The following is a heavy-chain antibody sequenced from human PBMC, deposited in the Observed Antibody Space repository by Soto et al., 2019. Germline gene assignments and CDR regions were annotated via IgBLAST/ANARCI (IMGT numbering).Heavy chain of an antibody. Sequence: SVKVSCKASGCTYSSYAISWVRQAPGQGLEWMGGIIPIFGTANYAQKFQGRVTITADESTSTAYMELRSLRSEDTAVYYCARVTKKVVPAATVGLEAYYYGVDVWGQGNTVTVSS. CDR3: ARVTKKVVPAATVGLEAYYYGVDV. D-gene: IGHD2-2*01. CDR1: GCTYSSYA. CDR2: IIPIFGTA. J-gene: IGHJ6*02. V-gene: IGHV1-69*13.